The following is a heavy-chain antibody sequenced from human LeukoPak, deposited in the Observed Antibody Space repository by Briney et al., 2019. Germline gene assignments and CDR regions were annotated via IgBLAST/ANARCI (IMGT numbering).Heavy chain of an antibody. CDR3: ARHNSGWGYFDS. CDR1: GFTFSSYW. J-gene: IGHJ4*02. Sequence: GGSLRLSCAASGFTFSSYWMIWVRQAPGKGLEWGANIKQYGSEKYYVDSVKGLFTISRENSKKTLYLQMNSLRAEDTAVYYCARHNSGWGYFDSWGQGTLVTVSS. D-gene: IGHD6-19*01. CDR2: IKQYGSEK. V-gene: IGHV3-7*03.